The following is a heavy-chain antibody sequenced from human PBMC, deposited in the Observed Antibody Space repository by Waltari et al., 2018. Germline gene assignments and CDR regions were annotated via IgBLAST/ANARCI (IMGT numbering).Heavy chain of an antibody. Sequence: QVQLVQSGAEVKKPGASVKVSCKVSGYTLTELSMHWVRQAPGKGLGWMGVLDPEKGETNYAQKFQGRVTMTEDTSTDTAYMELSSRRSEDTALYYCATFMIVHSTDYWGQGTLVTVSS. J-gene: IGHJ4*02. D-gene: IGHD3-22*01. CDR2: LDPEKGET. V-gene: IGHV1-24*01. CDR1: GYTLTELS. CDR3: ATFMIVHSTDY.